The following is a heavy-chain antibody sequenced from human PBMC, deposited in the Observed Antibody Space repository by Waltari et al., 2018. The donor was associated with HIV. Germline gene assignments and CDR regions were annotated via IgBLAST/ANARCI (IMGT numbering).Heavy chain of an antibody. CDR1: GFTFWSYR. D-gene: IGHD3-10*01. CDR2: IHSDGSST. J-gene: IGHJ6*02. Sequence: EVQLVESGGGLVQPGGSLRLSCAATGFTFWSYRMHWIRQAPGKGLVWVSRIHSDGSSTSYADFVKGRFTISRDNAKNTLYLQMNSLRAEDTAVYYCARREATVVRGVYYYGMDVWGQGTTVTVSS. CDR3: ARREATVVRGVYYYGMDV. V-gene: IGHV3-74*01.